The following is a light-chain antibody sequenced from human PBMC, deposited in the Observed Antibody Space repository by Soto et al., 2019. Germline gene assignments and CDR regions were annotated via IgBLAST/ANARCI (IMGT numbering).Light chain of an antibody. Sequence: EIVLTQSPGTLSLSPGERATLSCRSSQSVSSSYLAWYQQKPGQAPRLLIYGASSRATGIPDRFSGSGSGTDFTLTISRLEPEDVAVFYCQHYDSLPITFGQGTRLEIK. CDR1: QSVSSSY. J-gene: IGKJ5*01. V-gene: IGKV3-20*01. CDR2: GAS. CDR3: QHYDSLPIT.